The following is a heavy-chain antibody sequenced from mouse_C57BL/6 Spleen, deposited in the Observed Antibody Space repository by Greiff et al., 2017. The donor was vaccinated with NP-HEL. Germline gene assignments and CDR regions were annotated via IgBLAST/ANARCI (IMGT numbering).Heavy chain of an antibody. CDR2: IHPSDSDT. D-gene: IGHD1-1*01. J-gene: IGHJ2*01. CDR3: AMGYYGSREGYYFDY. CDR1: GYTFTSYW. Sequence: QVQLKQPGAELVKPGASVKVSCKASGYTFTSYWMHWVKQRPGQGLEWIGRIHPSDSDTNYNQKFKGKATLTVDKSSSTAYMQLSSLTSEDSAVYYCAMGYYGSREGYYFDYWGQGTTLTVSS. V-gene: IGHV1-74*01.